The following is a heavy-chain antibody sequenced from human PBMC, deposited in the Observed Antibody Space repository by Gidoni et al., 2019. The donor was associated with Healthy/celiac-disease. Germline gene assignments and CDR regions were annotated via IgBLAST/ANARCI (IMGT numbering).Heavy chain of an antibody. D-gene: IGHD1-26*01. J-gene: IGHJ4*02. CDR2: IYYSGST. V-gene: IGHV4-39*01. CDR3: ARLVVGATLRPPAFDY. Sequence: SIYYSGSTYYNPSLKSRVTISVDTSKNQFSLKLSSVTAADTAVYYCARLVVGATLRPPAFDYWGQGTLVTVSS.